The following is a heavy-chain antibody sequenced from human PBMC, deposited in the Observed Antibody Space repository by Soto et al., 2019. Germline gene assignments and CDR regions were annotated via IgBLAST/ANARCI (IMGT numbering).Heavy chain of an antibody. CDR3: ARVRIMITFGGVIVSYYFDY. J-gene: IGHJ4*02. Sequence: PGGSLRLSCAASGFTFSSYWMSWVRQAPGKGLEWVANIKQDGSEKYYVDSVKGRFTISRDSAKNSLYLQMNSLRAEDTAVYYCARVRIMITFGGVIVSYYFDYWGQGTLVTVSS. CDR2: IKQDGSEK. D-gene: IGHD3-16*02. CDR1: GFTFSSYW. V-gene: IGHV3-7*01.